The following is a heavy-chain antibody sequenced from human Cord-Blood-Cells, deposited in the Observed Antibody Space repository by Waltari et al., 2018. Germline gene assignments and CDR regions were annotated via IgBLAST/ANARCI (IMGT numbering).Heavy chain of an antibody. D-gene: IGHD6-13*01. J-gene: IGHJ1*01. CDR1: GFTFSSYA. V-gene: IGHV3-30*04. Sequence: QVQLVESAGGVVQPGRSLRLSCAAAGFTFSSYAMHWVRQAPGKGLEWVAVISYDGSNKYYADSVKGRFTISRDNSKNTLYLQMNSLRAEDTAVYYCARCIAAAGTGYFQHWGQGTLVTVSS. CDR2: ISYDGSNK. CDR3: ARCIAAAGTGYFQH.